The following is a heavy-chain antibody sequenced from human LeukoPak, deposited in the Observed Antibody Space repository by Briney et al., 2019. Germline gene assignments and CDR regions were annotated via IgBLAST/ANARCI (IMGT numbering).Heavy chain of an antibody. V-gene: IGHV4-59*08. CDR3: ARLRYCSSTSCSDFDY. D-gene: IGHD2-2*01. CDR2: IYYSGST. J-gene: IGHJ4*02. Sequence: PSETLSLTCTVSGGSISSYYWSWIRQPPGKGLEWMGYIYYSGSTNYNPSLKSRVTISVDTSKNQFSLKLSSVTAADTAVYYCARLRYCSSTSCSDFDYWGQGTLVTVSS. CDR1: GGSISSYY.